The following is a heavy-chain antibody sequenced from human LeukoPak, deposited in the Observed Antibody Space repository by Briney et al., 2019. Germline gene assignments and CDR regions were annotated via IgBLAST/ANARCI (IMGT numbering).Heavy chain of an antibody. Sequence: ASVKVSCKASGYTFTGYYMHWVRQAPGQGLEWMGWINPNSGGTNYAQKFQGRVTMTRDTSISTAYMELSRLRSDDTAVYYCARTRITMIVVGSDALDIWGQGTMVTVSS. CDR1: GYTFTGYY. CDR3: ARTRITMIVVGSDALDI. J-gene: IGHJ3*02. D-gene: IGHD3-22*01. CDR2: INPNSGGT. V-gene: IGHV1-2*02.